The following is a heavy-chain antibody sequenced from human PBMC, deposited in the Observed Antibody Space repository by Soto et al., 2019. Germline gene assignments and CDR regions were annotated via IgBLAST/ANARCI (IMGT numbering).Heavy chain of an antibody. V-gene: IGHV1-18*04. Sequence: GAPVQVTCRASGYTFTRYGISWVRQAPGQGLEWMGWISAYNGNTNYAQKLQGRVTMTTDTSTSTAYMELRSLRSDDTAVYYCARRSSGWYGYFDYWGQGTLVTVTS. CDR3: ARRSSGWYGYFDY. J-gene: IGHJ4*02. D-gene: IGHD6-19*01. CDR1: GYTFTRYG. CDR2: ISAYNGNT.